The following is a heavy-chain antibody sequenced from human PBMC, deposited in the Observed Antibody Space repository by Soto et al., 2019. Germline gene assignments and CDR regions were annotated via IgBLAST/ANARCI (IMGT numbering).Heavy chain of an antibody. CDR2: IMPFFGSG. CDR3: ARDRAGYYSHFVY. V-gene: IGHV1-69*01. CDR1: RGTFTNYA. Sequence: QVYLVQSGAEVKKPGSSVKVSCKALRGTFTNYAFSWVRQAPGQGLEWMGGIMPFFGSGNYAQKFQGRINITGDEATSSVYLELTSLRSEDTGVYYGARDRAGYYSHFVYWGQGTLVTVSS. J-gene: IGHJ4*02. D-gene: IGHD3-22*01.